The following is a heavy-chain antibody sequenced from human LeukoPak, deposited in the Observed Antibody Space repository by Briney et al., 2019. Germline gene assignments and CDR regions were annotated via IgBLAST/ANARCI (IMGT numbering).Heavy chain of an antibody. Sequence: GGSLRLSCAASGFTVSSNYMSWVRQAPGKGLEWVSVIYSGGSTYYADSVKGRFTISRDNSKNTLYLQMNSLRAEDTAVYYCAKEAVGDIVVVVAARQRRPFDYWGQGTLVTVSS. D-gene: IGHD2-15*01. CDR3: AKEAVGDIVVVVAARQRRPFDY. J-gene: IGHJ4*02. CDR2: IYSGGST. CDR1: GFTVSSNY. V-gene: IGHV3-53*01.